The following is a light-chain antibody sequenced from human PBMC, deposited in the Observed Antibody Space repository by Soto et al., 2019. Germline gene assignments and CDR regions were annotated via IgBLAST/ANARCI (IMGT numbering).Light chain of an antibody. Sequence: DIHMTQSPSTLSASVGDRVSITCRASQSVSSWLSWYQQKPGQAPKLLIYDASSLQSGVPSRFSGSGSGTEFTLTISGLQPDDFATYYCHHYNTYFTWTFGQGTKVDI. CDR2: DAS. CDR1: QSVSSW. CDR3: HHYNTYFTWT. V-gene: IGKV1-5*01. J-gene: IGKJ1*01.